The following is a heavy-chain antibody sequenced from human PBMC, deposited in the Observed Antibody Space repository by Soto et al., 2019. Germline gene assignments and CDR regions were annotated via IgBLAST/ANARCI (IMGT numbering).Heavy chain of an antibody. CDR1: GGSISSSSYY. J-gene: IGHJ6*02. V-gene: IGHV4-39*02. Sequence: NPSETLSLTCTVSGGSISSSSYYWGWIRQPPGKGLEWIGSIYYSGSTYYNPSLKSRVTISVDTSKNQFSLKLSSVAAADTAVYYCARDTVTTFDYYYGMDVWGQGTTVTVSS. D-gene: IGHD4-4*01. CDR3: ARDTVTTFDYYYGMDV. CDR2: IYYSGST.